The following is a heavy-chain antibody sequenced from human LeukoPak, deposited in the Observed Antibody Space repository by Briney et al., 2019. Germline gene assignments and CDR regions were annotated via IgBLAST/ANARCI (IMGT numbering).Heavy chain of an antibody. CDR3: ARKQWVMYYFES. V-gene: IGHV4-39*01. D-gene: IGHD6-19*01. J-gene: IGHJ4*02. CDR1: GASMSSENYY. CDR2: FYYTGNT. Sequence: KSSETLSLTCTVSGASMSSENYYWGWLRQPPGNSLEWIGSFYYTGNTYYNPSLKSRVTISVDTSKNQFSLKLNSVTAADTAVYYCARKQWVMYYFESWGQGALVTISS.